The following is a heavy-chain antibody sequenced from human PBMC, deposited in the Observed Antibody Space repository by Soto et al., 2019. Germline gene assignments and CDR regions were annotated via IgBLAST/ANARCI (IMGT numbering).Heavy chain of an antibody. J-gene: IGHJ4*02. V-gene: IGHV3-23*01. CDR3: AKGLINGRWYAAD. D-gene: IGHD6-13*01. CDR2: ITDNGAGT. CDR1: GFIFSSCV. Sequence: EVHLLESGGGLVQPGESLRLSCGGSGFIFSSCVMSWVRQAPGKGLQWVSSITDNGAGTHYADSVKGRFTISRDNSRNTVALQMNNLRAEATGVYYCAKGLINGRWYAADWGQGTLVTVSS.